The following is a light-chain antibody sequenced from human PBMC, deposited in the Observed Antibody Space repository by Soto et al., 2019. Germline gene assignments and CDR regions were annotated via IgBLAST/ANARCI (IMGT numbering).Light chain of an antibody. CDR3: SSYTSSSTRV. CDR1: SSDVGGYNY. J-gene: IGLJ3*02. Sequence: QSALTQPASVSGSPGQSITISCTGTSSDVGGYNYVSWYQQHPGKAPKLMIYEVSNRPPGVSNRFSGSKSGNTASLTISGRQAEDEADYYCSSYTSSSTRVFGGGTQLTVL. V-gene: IGLV2-14*01. CDR2: EVS.